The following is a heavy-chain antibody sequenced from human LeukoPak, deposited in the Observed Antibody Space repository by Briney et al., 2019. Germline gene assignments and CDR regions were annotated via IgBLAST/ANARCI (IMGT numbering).Heavy chain of an antibody. Sequence: ASVKVSCKASGYTFTGYYLHWVRQAPGQGLEWMAWINPNTGGTHYAQKFQGRVTVTRDTSINTAYMHLSSLRSDDTAVYYCARDSRLATASLGYWGQGTLVTVPS. V-gene: IGHV1-2*02. D-gene: IGHD6-13*01. CDR1: GYTFTGYY. CDR3: ARDSRLATASLGY. CDR2: INPNTGGT. J-gene: IGHJ4*02.